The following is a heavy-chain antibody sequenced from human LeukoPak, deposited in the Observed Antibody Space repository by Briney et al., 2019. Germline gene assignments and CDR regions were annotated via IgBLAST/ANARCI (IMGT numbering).Heavy chain of an antibody. Sequence: GGSLRLSCAASGFTFSSYSMNWVRQAPGKRLEWVSSISSSSSYIYYADSVKGRFTISRDNAKNSLYLQMNSLRAEDTAVYYCAREMVPYDFWSGYQVWGQGTLVTVSS. V-gene: IGHV3-21*01. CDR3: AREMVPYDFWSGYQV. J-gene: IGHJ4*02. D-gene: IGHD3-3*01. CDR2: ISSSSSYI. CDR1: GFTFSSYS.